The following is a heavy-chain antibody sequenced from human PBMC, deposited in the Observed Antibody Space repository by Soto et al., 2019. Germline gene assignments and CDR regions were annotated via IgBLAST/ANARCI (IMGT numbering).Heavy chain of an antibody. D-gene: IGHD2-2*02. CDR2: IYNDGMIT. J-gene: IGHJ4*02. CDR3: GRGRASFYIHF. CDR1: GFTFGNYW. Sequence: VQLVESGGGLVQPGGSLRLSCAASGFTFGNYWMYWVRQAPGKGLVWVSRIYNDGMITTYADSVKGRFTISRDIAKNTLDLQMNSLIAEDTAVYYCGRGRASFYIHFWGQGTLVTVSS. V-gene: IGHV3-74*03.